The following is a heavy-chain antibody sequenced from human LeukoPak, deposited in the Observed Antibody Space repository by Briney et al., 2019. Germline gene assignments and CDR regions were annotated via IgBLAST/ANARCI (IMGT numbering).Heavy chain of an antibody. J-gene: IGHJ5*02. Sequence: SETLSLTCTVSGGSISSRSYYWGWIRQPPGKGLEWIGSIYYSGSTYYNPSLKSRVTISVDTSKNQFSLKLSSVTAADTAVYYCARGWLLWFGELLSPGWFDPWGQGTLVTVSS. CDR2: IYYSGST. CDR1: GGSISSRSYY. CDR3: ARGWLLWFGELLSPGWFDP. D-gene: IGHD3-10*01. V-gene: IGHV4-39*01.